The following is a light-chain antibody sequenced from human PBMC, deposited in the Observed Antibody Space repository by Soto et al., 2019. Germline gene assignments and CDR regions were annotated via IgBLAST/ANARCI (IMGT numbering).Light chain of an antibody. CDR2: DVS. CDR1: SSEVGGYNY. J-gene: IGLJ1*01. V-gene: IGLV2-14*01. Sequence: QSALTQPASVSGSPGQSITISCTGTSSEVGGYNYVSWYQQHPGKAPKLMIYDVSNRPSGFSIRFSGSKSGNTASLTISGLQAEDEADYYCSSYTSSSTLYVFGTGTKVTVL. CDR3: SSYTSSSTLYV.